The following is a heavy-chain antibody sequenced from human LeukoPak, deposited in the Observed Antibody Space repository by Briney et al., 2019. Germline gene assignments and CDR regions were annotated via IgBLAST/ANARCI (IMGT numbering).Heavy chain of an antibody. Sequence: GGSLRLSCLASGFDFSNYAMSWVRQAPGKGLEWVSGTGIRGDNIYYADSAKGRFTISRDNSKNTLYLQMNSLRAEDTAVYYCAKTRDIVVVPAAPGDYYYMDVWGKGTTVTVSS. CDR1: GFDFSNYA. V-gene: IGHV3-23*01. D-gene: IGHD2-2*01. J-gene: IGHJ6*03. CDR2: TGIRGDNI. CDR3: AKTRDIVVVPAAPGDYYYMDV.